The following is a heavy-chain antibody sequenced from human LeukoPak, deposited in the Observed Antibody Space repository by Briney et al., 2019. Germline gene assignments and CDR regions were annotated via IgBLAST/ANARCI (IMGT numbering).Heavy chain of an antibody. Sequence: ASVKVSCKVSGYTLTELSIHWVRQAPGKGLEWMGGFDPEDGETIYAQKFQGSVTMTEDTATDTAYMELSSLRSEDTAVYCCATGRGEMAKSWGQGTLVIVPS. J-gene: IGHJ4*02. CDR1: GYTLTELS. CDR3: ATGRGEMAKS. CDR2: FDPEDGET. V-gene: IGHV1-24*01. D-gene: IGHD5-24*01.